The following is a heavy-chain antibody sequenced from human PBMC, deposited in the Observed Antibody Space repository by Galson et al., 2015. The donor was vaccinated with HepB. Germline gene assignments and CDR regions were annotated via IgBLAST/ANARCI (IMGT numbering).Heavy chain of an antibody. J-gene: IGHJ6*02. V-gene: IGHV5-10-1*01. Sequence: SGAEVKEPGESLRISCKGSGYRFTSYWITWVRQMPGKGLEWLGRIDPSDSYTNYSPSFQGHVTISADKSISTVYLQWSSLEASDTAIYYCAGPLPTSIAAAGTSYSYYYGMDVWGQGTAVTVSS. CDR2: IDPSDSYT. CDR1: GYRFTSYW. D-gene: IGHD6-13*01. CDR3: AGPLPTSIAAAGTSYSYYYGMDV.